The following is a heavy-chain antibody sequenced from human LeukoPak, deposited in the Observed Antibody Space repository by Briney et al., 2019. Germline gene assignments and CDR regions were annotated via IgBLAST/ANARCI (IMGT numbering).Heavy chain of an antibody. Sequence: TSETLSLTSTVSGGSISSDHWSWIRQPPGKGLQWIGYIYYSGSTNYNPSLKSRVTISIDTSKNQFSLKVSSVTAADTAVYYCARTFSSSWLDYWGQGTLVTVSS. V-gene: IGHV4-59*01. CDR3: ARTFSSSWLDY. D-gene: IGHD6-13*01. CDR2: IYYSGST. CDR1: GGSISSDH. J-gene: IGHJ4*02.